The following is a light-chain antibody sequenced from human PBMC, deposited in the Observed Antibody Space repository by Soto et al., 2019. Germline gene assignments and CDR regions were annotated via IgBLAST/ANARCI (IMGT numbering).Light chain of an antibody. Sequence: QSALTQPASVSGSPGQSITISCTGTSSDVGSYNLVSWYQQHPGKAPKLMIYEVSKRPSGVSNRFSGSKSSNTASLTISGLQAEDEADYYCCSYAGSSVFGTGTKLTVL. J-gene: IGLJ1*01. V-gene: IGLV2-23*02. CDR3: CSYAGSSV. CDR2: EVS. CDR1: SSDVGSYNL.